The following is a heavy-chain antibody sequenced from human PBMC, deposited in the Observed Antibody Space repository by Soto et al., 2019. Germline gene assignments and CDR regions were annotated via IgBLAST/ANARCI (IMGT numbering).Heavy chain of an antibody. CDR2: ISPYTGNT. CDR3: VMVDNYVTPTPKDV. J-gene: IGHJ6*02. D-gene: IGHD3-16*01. CDR1: GYIFVNYG. V-gene: IGHV1-18*01. Sequence: QVQLVKYGDEVKKPGASVKVSCKASGYIFVNYGIAWVRQAPGQGLEWMGWISPYTGNTHSATKVQGRLTMTTDTASSTVDMDLGSLSSDDTAVYYCVMVDNYVTPTPKDVLGQGTTNTVSS.